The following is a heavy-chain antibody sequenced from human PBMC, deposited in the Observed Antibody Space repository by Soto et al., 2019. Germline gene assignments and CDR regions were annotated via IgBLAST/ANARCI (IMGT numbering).Heavy chain of an antibody. V-gene: IGHV3-48*03. J-gene: IGHJ4*02. D-gene: IGHD6-13*01. CDR3: AREAAARLFDY. Sequence: GGSLRLSCAASGFTFSSYEMNWVRQAPGKGLEWVSYISSSGSTIYYADSVKGRFTISRDNAKNSLYLQMNSLRAEDTAVYYCAREAAARLFDYWGQGTLVTVSS. CDR1: GFTFSSYE. CDR2: ISSSGSTI.